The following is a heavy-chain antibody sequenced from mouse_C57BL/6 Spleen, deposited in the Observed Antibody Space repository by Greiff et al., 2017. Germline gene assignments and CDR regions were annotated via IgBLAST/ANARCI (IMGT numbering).Heavy chain of an antibody. CDR2: ISSGGSYT. Sequence: EVKLHESGGDLVKPGGSLKLSCAASGFTFSSYGMSWVRQTPDKRLEWVATISSGGSYTYYPDSVKGRFTISRDNAKNTLYLQMSSLKSEDTAMYYCAKFINAMDYWGQGTSVTVSS. D-gene: IGHD1-1*01. CDR3: AKFINAMDY. V-gene: IGHV5-6*01. J-gene: IGHJ4*01. CDR1: GFTFSSYG.